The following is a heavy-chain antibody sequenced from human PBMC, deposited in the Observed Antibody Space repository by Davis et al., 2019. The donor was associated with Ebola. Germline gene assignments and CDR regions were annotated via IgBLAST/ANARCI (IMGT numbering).Heavy chain of an antibody. Sequence: PGGSLRLSCAASGFTFSSYAMSWVRQAPGKGLEWVSAISGSGGSTYYADSVKGRFTISRDNSKNTLYLQMNSLRAEDTAVYYCAKGDPGGIVVVPAAPFDYWGQGTLVTVSS. CDR1: GFTFSSYA. D-gene: IGHD2-2*01. V-gene: IGHV3-23*01. J-gene: IGHJ4*02. CDR3: AKGDPGGIVVVPAAPFDY. CDR2: ISGSGGST.